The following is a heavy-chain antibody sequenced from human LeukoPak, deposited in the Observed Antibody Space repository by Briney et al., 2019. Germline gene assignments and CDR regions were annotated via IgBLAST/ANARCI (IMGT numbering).Heavy chain of an antibody. CDR3: ARLGASSGYYDY. Sequence: SETLSLPCTVSGGSISNSGYYWGWIRQPPGKGLEWIGSIYSRGTTYYNPSLKSRVTISLDTSKNQFSLKLSSGAAADTAVYYCARLGASSGYYDYWGQGTLVTVSS. CDR1: GGSISNSGYY. CDR2: IYSRGTT. V-gene: IGHV4-39*01. J-gene: IGHJ4*02. D-gene: IGHD3-22*01.